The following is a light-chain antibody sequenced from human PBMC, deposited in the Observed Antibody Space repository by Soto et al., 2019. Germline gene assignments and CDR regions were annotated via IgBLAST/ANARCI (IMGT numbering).Light chain of an antibody. CDR2: EVN. J-gene: IGLJ1*01. CDR1: SSDVGGYDY. Sequence: QSVLTQPASVSGSPGQSITISCTGTSSDVGGYDYVPWYQLHPGKAPKLMVFEVNNRPSGVSYRFSGSKSGNTASLTISGLQAEDEADYFCSSYSISTAYLFGTGTKATVL. V-gene: IGLV2-14*01. CDR3: SSYSISTAYL.